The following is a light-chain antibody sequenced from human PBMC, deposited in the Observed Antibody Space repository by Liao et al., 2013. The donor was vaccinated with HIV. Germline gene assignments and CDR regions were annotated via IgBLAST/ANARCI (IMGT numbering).Light chain of an antibody. CDR2: QDT. CDR1: TWGDKY. J-gene: IGLJ1*01. Sequence: SYELTQPPLSVRVPQDRQPASPALEITWGDKYACWYQQKPGQSPVLVIYQDTKRPSGIPERFSGSNSGNTATLTISGTQAMDEADYYCQAWDSSTSYVFGTGTKVTVL. V-gene: IGLV3-1*01. CDR3: QAWDSSTSYV.